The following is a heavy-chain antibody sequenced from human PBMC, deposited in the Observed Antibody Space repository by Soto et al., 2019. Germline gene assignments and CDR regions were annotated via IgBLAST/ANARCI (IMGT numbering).Heavy chain of an antibody. CDR1: GYTFTDHA. V-gene: IGHV1-3*01. CDR2: INAGNGNP. J-gene: IGHJ6*02. D-gene: IGHD3-3*01. CDR3: ARGTYVSWKRSYYYPMDV. Sequence: QVQLVQSGAEVKKPGASVRISCKPSGYTFTDHAVHWVRQAPGQRLEWLGWINAGNGNPKYSQRFQGRVTITRDTSASTAYMELSSLRPEDTAVYYCARGTYVSWKRSYYYPMDVWGQGTTVTVSS.